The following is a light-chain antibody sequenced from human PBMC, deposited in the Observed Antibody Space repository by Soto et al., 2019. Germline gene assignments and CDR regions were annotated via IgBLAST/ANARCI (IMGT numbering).Light chain of an antibody. Sequence: DIQMTQSPSTLSASVGDRVTITCRASQSLGNWLAWYQQKPGKAPKLLIYDASSLESGVPSRFSGSGSGTEFTLTISSLQPDDSATYYCQHYNSYASMFGQGTKLEIK. CDR3: QHYNSYASM. CDR1: QSLGNW. J-gene: IGKJ1*01. CDR2: DAS. V-gene: IGKV1-5*01.